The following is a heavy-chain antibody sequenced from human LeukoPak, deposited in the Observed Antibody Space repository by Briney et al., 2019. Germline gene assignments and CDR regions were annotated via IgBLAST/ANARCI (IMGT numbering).Heavy chain of an antibody. J-gene: IGHJ4*02. CDR2: ISSSSSTI. Sequence: GGSLRLSCAASGFTFSSYSMNWVRQAPGKGLEWVSYISSSSSTIYYAASVKGRFTISRDNAKNSLYLQMNSLRAEDTAVYYCARAHHRRVYDYVWGSYPYWGQGTLVTVSS. CDR3: ARAHHRRVYDYVWGSYPY. CDR1: GFTFSSYS. V-gene: IGHV3-48*01. D-gene: IGHD3-16*02.